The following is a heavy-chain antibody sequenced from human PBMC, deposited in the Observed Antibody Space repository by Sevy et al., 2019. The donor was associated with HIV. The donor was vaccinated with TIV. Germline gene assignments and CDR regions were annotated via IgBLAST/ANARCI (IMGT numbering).Heavy chain of an antibody. CDR2: IIPIFGTA. J-gene: IGHJ6*03. D-gene: IGHD2-8*01. V-gene: IGHV1-69*13. CDR3: ASKYCTNGVCSNYYYYYMDV. CDR1: GGTFSSYA. Sequence: ASVKVSCKASGGTFSSYAISWVRQAPGQGLEWMGGIIPIFGTANYAQKFQGRVTITADESTSTAYMELSSLRSEDTAVYYCASKYCTNGVCSNYYYYYMDVWGKGTTVTSP.